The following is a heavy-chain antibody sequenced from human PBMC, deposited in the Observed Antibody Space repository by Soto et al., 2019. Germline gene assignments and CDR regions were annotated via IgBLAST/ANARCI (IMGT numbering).Heavy chain of an antibody. CDR1: GGSVSSGSYY. CDR3: ARLPGDSAFYYFDY. V-gene: IGHV4-61*01. D-gene: IGHD4-17*01. CDR2: IYYSGST. J-gene: IGHJ4*02. Sequence: QVQLQESGPGLVKPSETLSLTCTVSGGSVSSGSYYWSWIRQPPGKGLEWIGYIYYSGSTNYNPSLESRVTVSVDTSKNQFSLKLSYVTAADTAVYYCARLPGDSAFYYFDYWGQGTLVTVSS.